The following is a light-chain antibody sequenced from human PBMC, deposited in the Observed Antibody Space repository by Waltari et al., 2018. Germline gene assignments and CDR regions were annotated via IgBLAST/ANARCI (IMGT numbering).Light chain of an antibody. CDR3: QSADTSGSWV. CDR1: AFPKDD. Sequence: SYELTQPPSVSVSPGQTARTTCPGDAFPKDDAQWDQQKPGQVPVLVMYKDPERPSGMPERFSGSTSGTTVTLTIGGVQAEDEADYYCQSADTSGSWVFGGGTKLAVL. J-gene: IGLJ3*02. V-gene: IGLV3-25*03. CDR2: KDP.